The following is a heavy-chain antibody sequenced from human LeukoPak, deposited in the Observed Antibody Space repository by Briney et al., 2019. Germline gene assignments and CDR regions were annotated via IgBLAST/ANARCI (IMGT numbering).Heavy chain of an antibody. CDR1: GGSISSYY. CDR3: ARELGSHWFDP. Sequence: SETLSLTCTVSGGSISSYYWSWIRQPPGKGLEWTGYIYYSGSTNYNPSLKSRVTISVDTSKNQFSLKLSSVTAADTAVYYCARELGSHWFDPWGQGTLVTVSS. D-gene: IGHD2-15*01. V-gene: IGHV4-59*01. CDR2: IYYSGST. J-gene: IGHJ5*02.